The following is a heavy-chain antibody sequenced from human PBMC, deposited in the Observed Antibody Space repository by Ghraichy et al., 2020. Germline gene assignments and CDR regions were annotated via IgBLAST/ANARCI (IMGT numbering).Heavy chain of an antibody. CDR2: IKNKPDGGTP. J-gene: IGHJ4*02. CDR1: GFTFSNVW. V-gene: IGHV3-15*01. D-gene: IGHD1-26*01. Sequence: GGSRRLSCAVSGFTFSNVWMSWVRQAPGKGLEWVGRIKNKPDGGTPDYAAPVKGRFTISRDNSKNTLYLQMNSLQIADTGVYYCTTDVGSFDYWGQGTLVTVSS. CDR3: TTDVGSFDY.